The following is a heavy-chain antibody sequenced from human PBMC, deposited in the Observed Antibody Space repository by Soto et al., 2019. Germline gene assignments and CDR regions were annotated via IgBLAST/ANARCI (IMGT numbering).Heavy chain of an antibody. CDR2: TYYRSKWYY. J-gene: IGHJ4*01. CDR3: ARGEQYSGRIFDY. V-gene: IGHV6-1*01. D-gene: IGHD1-26*01. CDR1: GDSVSSSSAG. Sequence: SQTLSLTCAITGDSVSSSSAGWNWVRQSPSRGLERLGRTYYRSKWYYEYAVSVRGRITINPDTSKNQYSLQLNSVTPEDTAVYFCARGEQYSGRIFDYWGQGTLVTVSS.